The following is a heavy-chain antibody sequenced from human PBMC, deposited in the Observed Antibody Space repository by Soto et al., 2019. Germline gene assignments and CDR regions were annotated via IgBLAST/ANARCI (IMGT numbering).Heavy chain of an antibody. Sequence: EVQLVESGGGLGKPGVSLRLSCAAYGFTFSRYSMNWVRQAPGKGREWVSSISSSSSYIYYADSVKGRFTISRDNTKTSLNHHITKLRAEDKAVYNRARDPGQYSSTSCYSDAFDILGQET. CDR1: GFTFSRYS. CDR2: ISSSSSYI. D-gene: IGHD2-2*02. CDR3: ARDPGQYSSTSCYSDAFDI. V-gene: IGHV3-21*04. J-gene: IGHJ3*02.